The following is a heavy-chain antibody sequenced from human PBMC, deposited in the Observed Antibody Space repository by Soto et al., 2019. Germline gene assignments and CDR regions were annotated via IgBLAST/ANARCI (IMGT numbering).Heavy chain of an antibody. CDR2: INAGHRNT. CDR1: GYTFTSYA. J-gene: IGHJ6*01. CDR3: ERGEVGMDV. V-gene: IGHV1-3*01. Sequence: ASVKVSCKASGYTFTSYAMHWVLQAPGQRLESMGWINAGHRNTKYSQKFKGRVTLTRDTSASTAYMELSSLRSEDPAVYYCERGEVGMDVWGEGTTVTVSS.